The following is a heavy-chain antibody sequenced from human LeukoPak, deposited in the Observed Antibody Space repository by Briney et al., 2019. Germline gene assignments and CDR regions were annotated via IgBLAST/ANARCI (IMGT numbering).Heavy chain of an antibody. Sequence: GGSLRLSCAASGFTFSNAWMNWVRQAPGKGLEWVGRIKSKTDGGTADYAAPVKGRFTISRDDSKNTLYLQMNSLKTEDTAVYYCTTDLGYSSSDFDYWGQGTLVTVSS. V-gene: IGHV3-15*07. J-gene: IGHJ4*02. D-gene: IGHD6-13*01. CDR3: TTDLGYSSSDFDY. CDR2: IKSKTDGGTA. CDR1: GFTFSNAW.